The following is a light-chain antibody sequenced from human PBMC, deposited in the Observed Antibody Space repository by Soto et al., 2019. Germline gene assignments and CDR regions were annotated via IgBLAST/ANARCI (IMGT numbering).Light chain of an antibody. Sequence: QSVLTQPASVSGSPGQSITISCTGTSSDVGDYDYVSWYQQHPGKAPKLMIYEVNNRPSGVSDRFSGSKSANTASLTISGLQSEDEATYYCSSYTTDTIWVFGGGTKLTVL. CDR1: SSDVGDYDY. J-gene: IGLJ3*02. CDR3: SSYTTDTIWV. CDR2: EVN. V-gene: IGLV2-14*01.